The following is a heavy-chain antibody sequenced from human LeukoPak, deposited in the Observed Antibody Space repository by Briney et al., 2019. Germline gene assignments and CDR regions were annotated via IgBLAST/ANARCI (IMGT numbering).Heavy chain of an antibody. CDR2: INHSGST. V-gene: IGHV4-34*01. J-gene: IGHJ4*02. D-gene: IGHD6-19*01. Sequence: SETLSLTCAVYGGSFSGYYWSWIRQPPGKGLEWIGEINHSGSTNYNPSLKSRVTISVDTSKNQFSLKLSSVTAADTAVYYCARAQYSSGWYGQSSANFDYWGQGTLVIVSS. CDR3: ARAQYSSGWYGQSSANFDY. CDR1: GGSFSGYY.